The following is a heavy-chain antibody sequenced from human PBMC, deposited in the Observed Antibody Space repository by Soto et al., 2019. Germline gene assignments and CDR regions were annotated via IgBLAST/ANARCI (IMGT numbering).Heavy chain of an antibody. J-gene: IGHJ6*02. CDR1: GYTFTDYY. CDR3: ARTPNNGRAGVYGMDV. CDR2: IDGDSGDT. D-gene: IGHD1-26*01. Sequence: QVLLVQSGAAVKKPGASVKVSCKASGYTFTDYYIHWVRQAPGQGLEWMGWIDGDSGDTKYAQNFQDWVTMTRDTSINTAYMELSRLTSDDTAVYYCARTPNNGRAGVYGMDVWGQGTTVIVSS. V-gene: IGHV1-2*04.